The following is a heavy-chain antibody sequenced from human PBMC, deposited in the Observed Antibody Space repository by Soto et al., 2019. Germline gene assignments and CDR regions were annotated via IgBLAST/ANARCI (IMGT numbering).Heavy chain of an antibody. CDR2: ISGSGDST. Sequence: EVQLLESGGGLLQPGGSLRLSCAASGFTFSSYAMSWVRQAPGKGLGWVSVISGSGDSTYYADSVRGRFTISRDNSKNTLYLQMNSLRAEDTAVYYCAKDRDGAAAGPTKFYGMDVWGQGTTVTVSS. J-gene: IGHJ6*02. D-gene: IGHD6-13*01. CDR3: AKDRDGAAAGPTKFYGMDV. V-gene: IGHV3-23*01. CDR1: GFTFSSYA.